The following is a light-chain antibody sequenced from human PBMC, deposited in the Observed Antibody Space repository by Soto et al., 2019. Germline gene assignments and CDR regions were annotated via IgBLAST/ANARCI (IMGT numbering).Light chain of an antibody. CDR3: QQYNSYAIT. J-gene: IGKJ5*01. CDR1: QSISSW. CDR2: DAS. V-gene: IGKV1-5*01. Sequence: EIQMTQSPSTLSASVGDRVTIPCRASQSISSWLAWYQQKPGKAPKLLIYDASSLESGVPSRFSGSGSGTEFTLTISSLQPDDFATYYCQQYNSYAITFGQGTRLEIK.